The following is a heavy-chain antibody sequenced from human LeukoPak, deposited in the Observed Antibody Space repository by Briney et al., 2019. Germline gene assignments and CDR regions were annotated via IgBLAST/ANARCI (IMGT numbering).Heavy chain of an antibody. J-gene: IGHJ4*02. CDR2: INRDGTIT. CDR1: EFTFSSYW. D-gene: IGHD2-21*02. V-gene: IGHV3-74*01. CDR3: ARASSSVVVTAGLDF. Sequence: PGGSLRLSCAASEFTFSSYWMQWVRQAPGKGLVWVSRINRDGTITTYADSVKGRFIISRDNARNTLYLQMNSLRDDDTAVYYCARASSSVVVTAGLDFWGQGTLVAVSS.